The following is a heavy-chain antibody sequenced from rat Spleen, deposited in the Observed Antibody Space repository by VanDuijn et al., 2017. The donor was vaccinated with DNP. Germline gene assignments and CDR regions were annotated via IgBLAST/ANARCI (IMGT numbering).Heavy chain of an antibody. D-gene: IGHD1-12*03. V-gene: IGHV5-31*01. Sequence: EVQLVESGGGLVQPGRSLKLSCAASGFIFSNYWMTWIRQAPGKGLEWVASITNTGDGSYYSDSVKGRFSISRDNAKSTLYLQMDSLRSEDTATYYCARSWGDDGYPPFAYWGQGTLVTVSS. CDR2: ITNTGDGS. CDR1: GFIFSNYW. CDR3: ARSWGDDGYPPFAY. J-gene: IGHJ3*01.